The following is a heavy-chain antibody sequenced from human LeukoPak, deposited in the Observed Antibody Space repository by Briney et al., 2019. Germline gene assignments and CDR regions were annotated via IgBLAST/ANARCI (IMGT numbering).Heavy chain of an antibody. CDR1: GFTFSSYA. V-gene: IGHV3-30*04. J-gene: IGHJ5*02. D-gene: IGHD3-10*01. Sequence: GGSLRLSCAASGFTFSSYAMHWVRQAPGKGLEWVAVISYDGSNKYYADSVKGRFTISSDNSKNTLYLQMNSLRAEDTAVYYCAGLTMVRGVGLNWFDPWGQGTLVTVSS. CDR2: ISYDGSNK. CDR3: AGLTMVRGVGLNWFDP.